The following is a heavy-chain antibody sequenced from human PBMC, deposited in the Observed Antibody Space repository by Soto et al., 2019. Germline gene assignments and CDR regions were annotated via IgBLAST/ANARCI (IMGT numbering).Heavy chain of an antibody. CDR2: ISGSGGST. CDR1: GFTFSSYA. CDR3: AKVTYYYGSEAHDY. Sequence: EVQLLESGGGLVQPGGSLRLSCAASGFTFSSYAMSWVRQAPGKGLEWVSAISGSGGSTYYADSVKGRFTISRDNFKNTLYRQMNSLRAEDTAVYYCAKVTYYYGSEAHDYWGQGSLVTVSS. D-gene: IGHD3-10*01. V-gene: IGHV3-23*01. J-gene: IGHJ4*02.